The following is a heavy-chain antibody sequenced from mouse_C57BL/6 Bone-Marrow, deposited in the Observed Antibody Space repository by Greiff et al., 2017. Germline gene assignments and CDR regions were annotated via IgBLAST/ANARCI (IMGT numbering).Heavy chain of an antibody. J-gene: IGHJ4*01. V-gene: IGHV5-9*01. CDR2: ISGGGGNT. Sequence: EVNVVESGGGLVKPGGSLKLSCAASGFTFSSYTMSWVRQTPEKRLEWVATISGGGGNTYYPDSVKGRFTISRDNAKNTLYLQMSSLRSEDTALYYCARGGDDGYYRYAMDYWGQGTSVTVSS. CDR1: GFTFSSYT. D-gene: IGHD2-3*01. CDR3: ARGGDDGYYRYAMDY.